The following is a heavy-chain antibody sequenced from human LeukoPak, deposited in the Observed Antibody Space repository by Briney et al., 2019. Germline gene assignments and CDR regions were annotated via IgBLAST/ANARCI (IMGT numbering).Heavy chain of an antibody. CDR2: IRYDGSNK. J-gene: IGHJ6*03. D-gene: IGHD6-13*01. CDR3: ARQGIAAAEVPPGNYYYYYMDV. CDR1: GFTFSSYG. V-gene: IGHV3-30*02. Sequence: GGSLRLSCAASGFTFSSYGMHWVRQAPGKGLEWVAFIRYDGSNKYYADSVKGRFTISRDNSKNTLYLQMNSLRAEDTAVYYCARQGIAAAEVPPGNYYYYYMDVWGKGTTVTVSS.